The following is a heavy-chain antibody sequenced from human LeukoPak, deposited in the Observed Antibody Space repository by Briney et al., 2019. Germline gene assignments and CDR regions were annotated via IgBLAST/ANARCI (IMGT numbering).Heavy chain of an antibody. Sequence: GGSLRLSCAASGFTFSSYWMSWVRQAPGRGLEWVANIKQDGSEKYYVDSVKGRFTISRDNAKNSLYLQMNSLRAEDTAVYYCARRAGDYYDSSCYYFFDYWGQGTLVTVSS. V-gene: IGHV3-7*01. CDR2: IKQDGSEK. D-gene: IGHD3-22*01. J-gene: IGHJ4*02. CDR3: ARRAGDYYDSSCYYFFDY. CDR1: GFTFSSYW.